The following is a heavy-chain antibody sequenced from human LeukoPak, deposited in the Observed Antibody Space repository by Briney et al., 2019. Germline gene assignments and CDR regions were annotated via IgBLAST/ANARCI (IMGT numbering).Heavy chain of an antibody. J-gene: IGHJ4*02. D-gene: IGHD6-13*01. V-gene: IGHV3-9*01. CDR1: GFRFDDYA. CDR2: ISWNSVKI. CDR3: AKGTSSWHEFDS. Sequence: PGGSLRLSCAASGFRFDDYAMHWVRQGPGKGLEWVASISWNSVKIAYGDSVRGRFTISRDNSKNYLYLQMNSLRAEDTALYYCAKGTSSWHEFDSWGQGTLVTVSS.